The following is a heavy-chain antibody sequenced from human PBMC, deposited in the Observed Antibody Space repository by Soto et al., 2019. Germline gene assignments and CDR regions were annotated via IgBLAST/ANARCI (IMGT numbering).Heavy chain of an antibody. CDR2: IYSGGST. J-gene: IGHJ4*02. CDR1: GFTVSSNY. V-gene: IGHV3-66*01. CDR3: ARDAITMVRGVLKYYFDY. Sequence: GGSLRLSCAASGFTVSSNYMSWVRQAPGKGLEWVSVIYSGGSTYYADSVKGRFTISRDNSKNTLYLQMNSLRAEDTAVYYCARDAITMVRGVLKYYFDYWGQGTLVTVS. D-gene: IGHD3-10*01.